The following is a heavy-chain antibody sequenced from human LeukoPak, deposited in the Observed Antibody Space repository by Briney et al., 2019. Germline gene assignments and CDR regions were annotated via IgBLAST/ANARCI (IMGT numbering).Heavy chain of an antibody. D-gene: IGHD5-18*01. CDR3: ARDTEGYIYGYYYYGMDV. J-gene: IGHJ6*02. CDR2: ISGDSHST. CDR1: GFSFDDYA. V-gene: IGHV3-43*02. Sequence: GGSLRLSCAASGFSFDDYAMHWVRQAPGKGLEWVSLISGDSHSTFYADSVKGRFTISRDNSKNSLYLQMNSLRNDDTALYYCARDTEGYIYGYYYYGMDVWGQGTTVTVSS.